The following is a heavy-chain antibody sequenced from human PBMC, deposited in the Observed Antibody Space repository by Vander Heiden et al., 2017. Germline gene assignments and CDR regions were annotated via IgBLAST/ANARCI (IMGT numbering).Heavy chain of an antibody. CDR2: ISGSGRST. CDR1: GFTFSGYD. J-gene: IGHJ5*02. Sequence: VELLESGGGLVQPGGSRSFSCAASGFTFSGYDMSWVRQAPGNGLEWVSAISGSGRSTYYADSVKGRFTISRDNSKNTLYLQMNSLRAEDTAVYYCAKDLYIVATIPWFDPWGQGTLVTVSS. V-gene: IGHV3-23*01. CDR3: AKDLYIVATIPWFDP. D-gene: IGHD5-12*01.